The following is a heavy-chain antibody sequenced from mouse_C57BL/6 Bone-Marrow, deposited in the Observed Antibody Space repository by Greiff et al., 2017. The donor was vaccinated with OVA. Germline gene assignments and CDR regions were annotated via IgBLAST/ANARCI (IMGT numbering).Heavy chain of an antibody. Sequence: VQLQQPGTELVKPGASVKLSCKASGYTFTSYWMHWVKQRPGQGLEWIGNINPSNGGTNYNEKFKSKATLTVDKSSSTAYMQLSSLTSEDSAVYYCAREKAYYSNFWYFDVWGTGTTVTVSS. D-gene: IGHD2-5*01. CDR1: GYTFTSYW. V-gene: IGHV1-53*01. CDR3: AREKAYYSNFWYFDV. J-gene: IGHJ1*03. CDR2: INPSNGGT.